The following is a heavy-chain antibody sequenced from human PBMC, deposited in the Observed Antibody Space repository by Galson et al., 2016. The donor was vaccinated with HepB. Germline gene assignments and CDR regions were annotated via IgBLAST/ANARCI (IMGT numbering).Heavy chain of an antibody. Sequence: SLRLSCAASGLSFSSYWMNWVRQIPGKGLEWVANINPDGSAQRYVDSVKGRFTISRDNAKNSLHLQMDSLRSEDTAVYYCAAWGSTNNWGQGVLVAVSS. CDR2: INPDGSAQ. CDR1: GLSFSSYW. J-gene: IGHJ4*02. CDR3: AAWGSTNN. V-gene: IGHV3-7*01. D-gene: IGHD3-16*01.